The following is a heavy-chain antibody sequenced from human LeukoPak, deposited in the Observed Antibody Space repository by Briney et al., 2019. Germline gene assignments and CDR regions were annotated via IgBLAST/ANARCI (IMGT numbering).Heavy chain of an antibody. CDR2: ISGDGSST. CDR1: GFTFSNHW. Sequence: GGSLRLSCAASGFTFSNHWMHWVRQAPGKGLVWVSRISGDGSSTSYADSVKGRFNISRDNAKNTLYLQMNSLRAEDTAVYYCARRVRSTGWYIFDFWGQGTLVTVSS. D-gene: IGHD6-19*01. V-gene: IGHV3-74*01. J-gene: IGHJ4*02. CDR3: ARRVRSTGWYIFDF.